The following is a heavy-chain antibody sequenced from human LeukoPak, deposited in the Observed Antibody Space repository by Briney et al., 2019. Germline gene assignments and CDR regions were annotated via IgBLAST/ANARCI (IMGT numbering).Heavy chain of an antibody. J-gene: IGHJ4*02. CDR2: IYPSGGST. V-gene: IGHV1-46*01. CDR3: ARDRGNSSSGKSKSLDY. D-gene: IGHD6-6*01. CDR1: GYTFTSYY. Sequence: PSVKVSCKASGYTFTSYYMHWVRQTPGQGLEWMGIIYPSGGSTSYAQKFQGRVTMTRDTSTSTVYMELSSLRSEDTAVYYCARDRGNSSSGKSKSLDYWGQGTLVTVSS.